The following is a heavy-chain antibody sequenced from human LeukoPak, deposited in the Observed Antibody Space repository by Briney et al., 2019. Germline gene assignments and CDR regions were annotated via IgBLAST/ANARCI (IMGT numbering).Heavy chain of an antibody. V-gene: IGHV3-74*03. CDR2: IYSDGSSY. J-gene: IGHJ4*02. CDR3: ARGGGIYGLWDY. D-gene: IGHD1-26*01. CDR1: GFTFSSYW. Sequence: PGGSLRLSCAASGFTFSSYWMYWVRQAPGKGLVWVSRIYSDGSSYTADSVKGRFTISRDNAKDTLYLQMSSLRVEDTAVYYCARGGGIYGLWDYWGQGTLVTVSS.